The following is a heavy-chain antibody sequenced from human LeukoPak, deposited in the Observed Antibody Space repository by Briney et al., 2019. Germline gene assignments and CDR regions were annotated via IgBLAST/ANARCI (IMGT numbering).Heavy chain of an antibody. D-gene: IGHD3-3*01. CDR1: GFTFSSYA. CDR3: AKVISYDFWSSYFSFDY. J-gene: IGHJ4*02. V-gene: IGHV3-23*01. Sequence: GGSLRLSCAASGFTFSSYAMSWVRQAPGKGLEWVSAISGSGDSTYYADSVKGRFTVSRGNSKNTLYLQMNSPRAEDTAVYYCAKVISYDFWSSYFSFDYWGQGTLVTVSS. CDR2: ISGSGDST.